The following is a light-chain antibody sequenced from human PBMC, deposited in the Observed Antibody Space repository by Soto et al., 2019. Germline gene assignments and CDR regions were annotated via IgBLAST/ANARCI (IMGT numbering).Light chain of an antibody. Sequence: QSVLTQPPSASGSPGQSVTISCSGTSSDVGGYDYVSWYQQHPGKAPRFLIYEVNKRPSGVPDRFSGSKSGNTASLTVSGLQAEDEADYYCRSYARGNNVVFGGGTQLTVL. CDR3: RSYARGNNVV. J-gene: IGLJ3*02. V-gene: IGLV2-8*01. CDR1: SSDVGGYDY. CDR2: EVN.